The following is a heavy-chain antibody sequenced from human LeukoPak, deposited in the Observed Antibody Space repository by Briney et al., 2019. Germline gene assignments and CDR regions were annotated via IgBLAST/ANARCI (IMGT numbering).Heavy chain of an antibody. J-gene: IGHJ4*02. V-gene: IGHV3-74*01. CDR1: GFTFSIYW. Sequence: GGSLRLSCAASGFTFSIYWMHWVRQAPGKGLVWVSRFNSDGRSTYYADSVKGRFTISRDNSENTLFLQMNSLRGEDTATYYCAKVRGMNYDFLPFEYWGQGTLVTVTS. CDR3: AKVRGMNYDFLPFEY. D-gene: IGHD3-3*01. CDR2: FNSDGRST.